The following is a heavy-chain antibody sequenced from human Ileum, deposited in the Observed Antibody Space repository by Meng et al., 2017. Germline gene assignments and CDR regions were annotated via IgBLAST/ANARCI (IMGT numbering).Heavy chain of an antibody. J-gene: IGHJ5*02. V-gene: IGHV4-30-4*01. Sequence: VQLQESGPGLVKSSQTLSLTCTVSGGSISSGDYYWSGIRQPPGKGLEWIGYIYYSGSTYYNPSLKSRVTISVDTSKNQFSLKLSSVTAADTAVYYCARENTIFGVVWGSWFDPWGQGTLVTVSS. CDR1: GGSISSGDYY. CDR3: ARENTIFGVVWGSWFDP. D-gene: IGHD3-3*01. CDR2: IYYSGST.